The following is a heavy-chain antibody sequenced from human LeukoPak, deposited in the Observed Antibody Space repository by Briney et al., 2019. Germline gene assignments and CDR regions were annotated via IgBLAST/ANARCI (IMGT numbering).Heavy chain of an antibody. D-gene: IGHD2-21*01. V-gene: IGHV4-59*01. CDR2: IYYSGST. J-gene: IGHJ6*02. Sequence: SETLSLTCTVSGGSISSYYWSWIRQPPGKGLEWIGYIYYSGSTNYNPSLKSRVTISVDTSKNQFSLKLSSVTAADTAVYYCPRGGRIPMAVWGQGTTVPVS. CDR1: GGSISSYY. CDR3: PRGGRIPMAV.